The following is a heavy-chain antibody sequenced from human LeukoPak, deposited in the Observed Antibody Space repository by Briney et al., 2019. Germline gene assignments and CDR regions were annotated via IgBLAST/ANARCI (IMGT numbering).Heavy chain of an antibody. CDR1: GFTFSSHD. V-gene: IGHV3-48*02. CDR2: ISSGGTAI. D-gene: IGHD2-15*01. Sequence: GGSLRLSCAASGFTFSSHDMNWVRQAPGKGLEWLSYISSGGTAIYYADSVKGRFTISRDNAKNSLYLQMNTLRDEDTAMYYCARAYCGGGFCYSGFDFWGQGTLVTVSS. CDR3: ARAYCGGGFCYSGFDF. J-gene: IGHJ4*02.